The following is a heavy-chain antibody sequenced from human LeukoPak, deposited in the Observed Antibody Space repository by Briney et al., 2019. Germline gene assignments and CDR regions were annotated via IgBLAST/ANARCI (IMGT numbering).Heavy chain of an antibody. D-gene: IGHD1-26*01. V-gene: IGHV4-4*02. J-gene: IGHJ6*03. CDR3: ARGSGSQLTYYYYMDV. Sequence: SETLSLTCAVSGGSIISGNWWSWVRQSPGKGLEWIGEVYRSGSTNFNPSLESRVTISVDTSKNQFSLKLSSVTAADTAMYYCARGSGSQLTYYYYMDVWGKGTTVTVSS. CDR2: VYRSGST. CDR1: GGSIISGNW.